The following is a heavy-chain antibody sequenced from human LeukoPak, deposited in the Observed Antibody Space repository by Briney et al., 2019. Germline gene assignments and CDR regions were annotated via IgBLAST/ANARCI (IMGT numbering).Heavy chain of an antibody. J-gene: IGHJ4*02. V-gene: IGHV4-34*01. CDR2: INHSGSI. D-gene: IGHD3-16*01. Sequence: PSETLSLTCAVYGGSFSGYYWSWIRQPPGKGLEWIGEINHSGSINYNPSLKSRVTISVDTSKNQFSLKLSSVTAADTAVYYCARGGGALFDYGGQGTLVTVPS. CDR3: ARGGGALFDY. CDR1: GGSFSGYY.